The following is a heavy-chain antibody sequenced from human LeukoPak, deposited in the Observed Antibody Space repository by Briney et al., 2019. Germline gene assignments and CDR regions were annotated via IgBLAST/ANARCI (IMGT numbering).Heavy chain of an antibody. V-gene: IGHV3-21*01. D-gene: IGHD3-22*01. CDR2: ISSSSYI. J-gene: IGHJ5*02. CDR3: ARNIWDSSGYGWFDP. Sequence: GGSLRLSCAASGFTFSSYSMNWVRQAPGKGLEWVSSISSSSYIYYADSVKGRFTISRDNAKNSLYLQMNSLRAEDTAVYYCARNIWDSSGYGWFDPWGQGTLVTVSS. CDR1: GFTFSSYS.